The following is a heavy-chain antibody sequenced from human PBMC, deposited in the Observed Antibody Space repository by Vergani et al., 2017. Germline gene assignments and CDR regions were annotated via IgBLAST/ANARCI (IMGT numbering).Heavy chain of an antibody. CDR3: ARDSKGGYCSSTSCYAHYYYYGMDV. CDR1: GFTFSSYA. CDR2: ISGSGGST. D-gene: IGHD2-2*01. Sequence: EVQLLESGGGLVQPGGSLRLSCAASGFTFSSYAMSWVRQAPGKGLEWVSAISGSGGSTYYADSVKGRFTISRDNSKNTLYLQMNSLRAEDTAVYYCARDSKGGYCSSTSCYAHYYYYGMDVWGQGTTVTVSS. J-gene: IGHJ6*02. V-gene: IGHV3-23*01.